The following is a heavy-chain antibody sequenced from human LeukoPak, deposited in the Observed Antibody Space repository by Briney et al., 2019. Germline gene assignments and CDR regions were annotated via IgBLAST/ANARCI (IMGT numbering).Heavy chain of an antibody. CDR2: IYPGDSDT. Sequence: GESLKISCEASGYSFTSYWIGWVRQMRGKVVEWIGIIYPGDSDTRYSPSFQGQVTISADKSIRTTYLQWSSLKASDTAMYYCARYSSSGPYHFDYWGEGTLVTVSS. V-gene: IGHV5-51*01. D-gene: IGHD6-13*01. CDR1: GYSFTSYW. CDR3: ARYSSSGPYHFDY. J-gene: IGHJ4*02.